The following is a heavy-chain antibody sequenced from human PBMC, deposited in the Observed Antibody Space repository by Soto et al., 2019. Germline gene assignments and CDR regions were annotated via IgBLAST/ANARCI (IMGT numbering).Heavy chain of an antibody. Sequence: QITLKESGPTLVKPTQTLTLTCTFSGFSLSTHGVGVGWVRQPAGKALEWLALIYWDDDKRYSASLNSRLTINNDTTKNQVVLTMTSMDPVDTATYYCAHAMLYCTGGSCSTWFDSWGQGTLVTVSS. J-gene: IGHJ5*01. CDR3: AHAMLYCTGGSCSTWFDS. V-gene: IGHV2-5*02. CDR2: IYWDDDK. D-gene: IGHD2-15*01. CDR1: GFSLSTHGVG.